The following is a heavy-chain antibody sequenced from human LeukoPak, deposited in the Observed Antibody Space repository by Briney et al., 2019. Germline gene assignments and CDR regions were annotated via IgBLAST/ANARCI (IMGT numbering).Heavy chain of an antibody. J-gene: IGHJ3*02. D-gene: IGHD3-22*01. V-gene: IGHV4-59*08. CDR3: ARLAVGYDSSGYCDAFDI. CDR2: INYSGST. CDR1: GGPISSYY. Sequence: SETLSLTCTVSGGPISSYYWSWFRQPPGKGLEWIGYINYSGSTNYNPSLKSRVTISVDTSKNQFSLKLSSVTAADTAVYYCARLAVGYDSSGYCDAFDIWGQGTMVTVSS.